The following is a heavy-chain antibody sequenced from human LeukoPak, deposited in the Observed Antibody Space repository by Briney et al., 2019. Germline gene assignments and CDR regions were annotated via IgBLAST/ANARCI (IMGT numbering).Heavy chain of an antibody. CDR1: GFTVSSNY. CDR2: IYSGGST. Sequence: PGGSLRLSCAASGFTVSSNYMSWVRQAPGKGLEWVSVIYSGGSTYYADSVKGRFTISRDNSKNTLYLQMNGLRAEDTAVYYCARDAPPSIVGATWPRGVYWGQGTLVTVSS. V-gene: IGHV3-53*01. D-gene: IGHD1-26*01. CDR3: ARDAPPSIVGATWPRGVY. J-gene: IGHJ4*02.